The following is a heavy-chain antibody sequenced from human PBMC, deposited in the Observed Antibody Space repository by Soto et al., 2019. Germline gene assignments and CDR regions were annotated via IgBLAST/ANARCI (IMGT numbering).Heavy chain of an antibody. D-gene: IGHD3-3*01. CDR2: ISYDGSNK. J-gene: IGHJ4*02. Sequence: VQLVESGGGVVQPGRSLRLSCAASGFTFSSYGRHWVRQAPGKGLEWVAVISYDGSNKYYADSVKGRFTISRDNSKNTLYLQMNSLRAKDTAVYYCEKDLLEWLLRQRGDFGYWGQGTLVTVSS. CDR1: GFTFSSYG. CDR3: EKDLLEWLLRQRGDFGY. V-gene: IGHV3-30*18.